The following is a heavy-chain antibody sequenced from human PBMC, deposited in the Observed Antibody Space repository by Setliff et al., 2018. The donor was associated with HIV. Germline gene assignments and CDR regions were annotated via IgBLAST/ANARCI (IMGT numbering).Heavy chain of an antibody. CDR2: ILPVSGAA. J-gene: IGHJ6*03. CDR1: GYTFTDYF. V-gene: IGHV1-69*13. CDR3: VNLPFFYYYYMDV. Sequence: SVKVSCKASGYTFTDYFLHWVRQAPGQGLEWMGGILPVSGAANYAQKFQGRVTITADESTATFYMGMSTLRSEDTAVYYCVNLPFFYYYYMDVWGEGTPVTVSS.